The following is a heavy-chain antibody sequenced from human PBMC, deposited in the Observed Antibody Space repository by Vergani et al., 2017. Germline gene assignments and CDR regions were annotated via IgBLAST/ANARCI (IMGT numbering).Heavy chain of an antibody. CDR3: ARGLSWQPQTPIDY. CDR2: FDPEDGET. V-gene: IGHV1-24*01. J-gene: IGHJ4*02. CDR1: GYTLTELS. D-gene: IGHD5-12*01. Sequence: QVQLVQSGAEVKKPGASVKVSCKVSGYTLTELSMHWVRQAPGKGLEWMGGFDPEDGETIYAQKFQGRVTMTEDTSTDTAYMELSSVTAADTAVYYCARGLSWQPQTPIDYWGQGTLVTVSS.